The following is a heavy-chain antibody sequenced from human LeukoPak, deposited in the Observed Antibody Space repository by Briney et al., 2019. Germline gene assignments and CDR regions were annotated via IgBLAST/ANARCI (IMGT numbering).Heavy chain of an antibody. V-gene: IGHV3-9*01. D-gene: IGHD1-26*01. CDR2: ISWNSGSI. Sequence: GRSLRLSCAASGFTFDDYAMHWVRQAPGKGLEWVSGISWNSGSIGYADSVKGRFTISRDNAKNSLYLQMNSLRAEDTALHYCAKDGWGRPEGWFDPWGQGTLVTVSS. CDR1: GFTFDDYA. J-gene: IGHJ5*02. CDR3: AKDGWGRPEGWFDP.